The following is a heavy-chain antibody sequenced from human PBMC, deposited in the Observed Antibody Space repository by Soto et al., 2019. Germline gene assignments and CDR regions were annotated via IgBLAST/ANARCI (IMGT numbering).Heavy chain of an antibody. CDR3: ARGRAILGVVMSGFEY. CDR2: IGVHNGNI. Sequence: ASVKVSCKTSGYTFSSHGIRLVRQAPGQGPEGVGWIGVHNGNIKYAQNVQGRVTMTTDTTTSTAYMELRSLKSDDTAVYFCARGRAILGVVMSGFEYWGQGTLVTVSS. J-gene: IGHJ4*02. D-gene: IGHD3-3*01. CDR1: GYTFSSHG. V-gene: IGHV1-18*01.